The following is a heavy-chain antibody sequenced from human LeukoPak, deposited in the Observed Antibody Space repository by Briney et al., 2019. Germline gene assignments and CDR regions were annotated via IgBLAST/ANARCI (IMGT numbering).Heavy chain of an antibody. Sequence: GGSLRLSCAASGFTFSSYWMSWVRQAPGKGLEWVANIKQDGNEKYYVDSVKGRFTISRDNAKKSLYLQMNSLRAEDTAVYYCARHLSGVTGYTYGRGIDYWGQGTLVTVSS. CDR2: IKQDGNEK. J-gene: IGHJ4*01. D-gene: IGHD5-18*01. CDR3: ARHLSGVTGYTYGRGIDY. V-gene: IGHV3-7*01. CDR1: GFTFSSYW.